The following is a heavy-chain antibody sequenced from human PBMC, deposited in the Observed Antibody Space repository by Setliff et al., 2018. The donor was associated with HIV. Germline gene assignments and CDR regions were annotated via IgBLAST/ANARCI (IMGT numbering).Heavy chain of an antibody. J-gene: IGHJ4*02. CDR1: GYTFTSYA. Sequence: ASVKVSCKASGYTFTSYAMHWVRQAAGQRLEWKGWINAGNGNTKYSQEFQGRATITRDTVASTAYMELSSLRSEDTAVYYCARDNYYDSSGAIGYWGQGTLVTVSS. CDR2: INAGNGNT. D-gene: IGHD3-22*01. V-gene: IGHV1-3*03. CDR3: ARDNYYDSSGAIGY.